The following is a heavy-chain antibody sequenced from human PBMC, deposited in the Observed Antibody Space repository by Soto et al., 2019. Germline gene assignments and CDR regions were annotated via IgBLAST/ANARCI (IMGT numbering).Heavy chain of an antibody. CDR2: IYSGGYT. V-gene: IGHV3-53*01. D-gene: IGHD2-2*01. CDR1: GFTVSNNY. Sequence: GGSLRLSCAASGFTVSNNYMSWVRQAPGKGLEGVSVIYSGGYTAYGDSVKGRFTISRDNSKNTLYLQMNSLRAEDTAVYYCARERRCSSTSCYRFDYWGQGTLVTVSS. CDR3: ARERRCSSTSCYRFDY. J-gene: IGHJ4*02.